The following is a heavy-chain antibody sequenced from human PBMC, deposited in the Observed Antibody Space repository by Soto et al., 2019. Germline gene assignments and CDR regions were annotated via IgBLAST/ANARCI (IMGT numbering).Heavy chain of an antibody. CDR2: INSDGSST. V-gene: IGHV3-74*01. J-gene: IGHJ6*02. CDR3: ARESEYYYYGMDV. Sequence: GGSLRLSCAASGFTFSSYWMHWVRQAPGKGLVWVSRINSDGSSTSYADSVKGRFTISRDNAKNTLYLQMNSLRAEDTAVYYCARESEYYYYGMDVWGQGTTVTVSS. CDR1: GFTFSSYW.